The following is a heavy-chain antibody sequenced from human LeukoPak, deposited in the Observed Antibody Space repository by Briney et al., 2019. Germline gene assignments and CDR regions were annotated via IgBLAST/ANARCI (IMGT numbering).Heavy chain of an antibody. V-gene: IGHV3-7*01. CDR3: ASHPWRSGRYYFDY. CDR1: GFTFSSYL. Sequence: GGSLRLSCAASGFTFSSYLMSWVRQAPGKGLEWVANIKQDGSEKYYVDSVKGRFTISRDNAKNSLYLQMNSLRADDTAVYYCASHPWRSGRYYFDYWGQGTLVTVSS. D-gene: IGHD3-10*01. CDR2: IKQDGSEK. J-gene: IGHJ4*02.